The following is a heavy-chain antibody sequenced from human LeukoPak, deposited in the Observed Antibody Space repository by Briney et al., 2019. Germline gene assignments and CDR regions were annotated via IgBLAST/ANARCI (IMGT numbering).Heavy chain of an antibody. CDR1: GGSISSSGFY. V-gene: IGHV4-39*07. CDR3: ARIDCSGGSCYYYYYGMDV. D-gene: IGHD2-15*01. CDR2: LPYSGNT. J-gene: IGHJ6*02. Sequence: SETLSLTCIVSGGSISSSGFYWAWIRQSPGKGLEWIGSLPYSGNTYYTPSLKSRVSISVDTSKKQFSLKLSSVTAADTAVYYCARIDCSGGSCYYYYYGMDVWGQGTTVTVSS.